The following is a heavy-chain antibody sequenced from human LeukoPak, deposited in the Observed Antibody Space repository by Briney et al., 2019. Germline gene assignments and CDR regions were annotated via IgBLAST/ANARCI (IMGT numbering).Heavy chain of an antibody. V-gene: IGHV3-23*01. CDR2: ISGSGGST. CDR3: AKDCSSTSCPFDY. Sequence: PGGSLRLSCAASGFTFSSYAMSWVRQAPGKGLEWVSAISGSGGSTYYADSVRGRFTISRDNSKNTLYLQMNSLRAEDTAVYYCAKDCSSTSCPFDYWGQGTLVTVSS. CDR1: GFTFSSYA. J-gene: IGHJ4*02. D-gene: IGHD2-2*01.